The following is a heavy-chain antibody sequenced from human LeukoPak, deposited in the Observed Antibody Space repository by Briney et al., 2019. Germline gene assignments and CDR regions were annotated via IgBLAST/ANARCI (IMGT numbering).Heavy chain of an antibody. CDR2: IKSKTEGGKT. Sequence: GGSLRLSCAASGFIFSNAWMNWVRQAPGKGLEWVGRIKSKTEGGKTDYAAPVKRRFTISRDDSQNTVDLQISSLTAEDSAMYFCTTTYIVASTRKFGDYWGQGTLVVVSS. CDR3: TTTYIVASTRKFGDY. D-gene: IGHD5-12*01. CDR1: GFIFSNAW. J-gene: IGHJ4*02. V-gene: IGHV3-15*01.